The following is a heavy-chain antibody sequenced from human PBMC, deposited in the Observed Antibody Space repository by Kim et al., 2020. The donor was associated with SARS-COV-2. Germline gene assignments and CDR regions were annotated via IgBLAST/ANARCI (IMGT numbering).Heavy chain of an antibody. Sequence: GGSLRLSCAASGFTLSSYWMSWVRQAPGKGLEWVANIKQDGSEKYYVDSVKGRFTISRDNAKNSLYLQMNSLRAEDTAVYYCAREDGYCSSTSCYDHYFAYWGQGTLVTVSS. CDR3: AREDGYCSSTSCYDHYFAY. D-gene: IGHD2-2*01. CDR2: IKQDGSEK. J-gene: IGHJ4*02. V-gene: IGHV3-7*01. CDR1: GFTLSSYW.